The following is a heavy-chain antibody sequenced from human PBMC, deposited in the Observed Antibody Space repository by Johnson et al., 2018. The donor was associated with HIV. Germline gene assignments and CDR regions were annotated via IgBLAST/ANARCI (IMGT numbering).Heavy chain of an antibody. D-gene: IGHD3-10*01. Sequence: EVQLLESGGGLIQPGGSLRLSCAASGFTFGSYAISWVRQAPGKGLEWVSAISESGNPTNYADSVKGRFIISRDNSKNTASLQMSSLRAEDTAIYHCTRETGAHSAFEIWGQGAMVTVSS. CDR2: ISESGNPT. CDR3: TRETGAHSAFEI. V-gene: IGHV3-23*01. J-gene: IGHJ3*02. CDR1: GFTFGSYA.